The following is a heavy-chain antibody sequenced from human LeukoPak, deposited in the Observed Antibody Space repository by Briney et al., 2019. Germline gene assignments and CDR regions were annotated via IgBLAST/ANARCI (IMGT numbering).Heavy chain of an antibody. CDR3: ARGHYILTGYYYDPFDY. CDR2: MNPNSGNT. V-gene: IGHV1-8*01. Sequence: GASVKVSCKASGYTFTSYDINWVRQATGQGLEWMGWMNPNSGNTGYAQKFQGRVTMTRNTSISTAYMELSSLRSEDTAVYYCARGHYILTGYYYDPFDYWGQGTLVTVSS. D-gene: IGHD3-9*01. CDR1: GYTFTSYD. J-gene: IGHJ4*02.